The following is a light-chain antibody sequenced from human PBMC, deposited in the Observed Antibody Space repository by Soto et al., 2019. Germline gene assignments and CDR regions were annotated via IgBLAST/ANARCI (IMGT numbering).Light chain of an antibody. CDR2: DVS. CDR1: SSDVGGFNY. CDR3: SSYTSSSIPYV. V-gene: IGLV2-14*03. J-gene: IGLJ1*01. Sequence: QSALTQTASVSGSPGQSITISCIGTSSDVGGFNYVSWYQQHPGKAPKLMIYDVSNRPSGVSNRFSGSKSGNTASLNISGLQAEDEADYYCSSYTSSSIPYVFGIGTKLTVL.